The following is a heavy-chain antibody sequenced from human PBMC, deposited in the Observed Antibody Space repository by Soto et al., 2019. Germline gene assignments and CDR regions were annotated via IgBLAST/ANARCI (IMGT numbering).Heavy chain of an antibody. CDR3: ARDRGKDTAMLNGMDV. Sequence: SETLSLTCTVSGGSISSYYWSWIRQPPGKGLEWIGYIYYSGSTNYNPSLKSRVTISVDTSKNQFSLKLSSVTAADTAVYYCARDRGKDTAMLNGMDVWGQGTTVTVS. J-gene: IGHJ6*02. V-gene: IGHV4-59*01. D-gene: IGHD5-18*01. CDR2: IYYSGST. CDR1: GGSISSYY.